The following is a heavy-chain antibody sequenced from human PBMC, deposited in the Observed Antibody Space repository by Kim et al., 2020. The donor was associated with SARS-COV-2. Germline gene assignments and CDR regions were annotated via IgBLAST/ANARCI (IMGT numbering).Heavy chain of an antibody. CDR3: ARSSTMVRGVTGGRMDV. D-gene: IGHD3-10*01. CDR1: GGSFSGYY. CDR2: INHSGST. J-gene: IGHJ6*02. Sequence: SETLSLTCAVYGGSFSGYYWSWIRQPPGKGLEWIGEINHSGSTNYNPSLKSRVTISVDTSKNQFSLKLSSVTAADTAVYYCARSSTMVRGVTGGRMDVWGQGTTVTVSS. V-gene: IGHV4-34*01.